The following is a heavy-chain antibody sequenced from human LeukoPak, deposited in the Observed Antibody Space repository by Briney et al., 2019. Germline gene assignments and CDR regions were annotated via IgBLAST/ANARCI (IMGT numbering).Heavy chain of an antibody. Sequence: PGGSLRLSCAASGFTFSRHWMSWVRQAPGKGLERVAHMNQDGSAIYSIDSVKGRFTISRDNDKNSLYLQMTGLTVAGTAVYYCARTVPGYPDDYFDYWGQGTLVTVSS. CDR1: GFTFSRHW. CDR3: ARTVPGYPDDYFDY. J-gene: IGHJ4*02. V-gene: IGHV3-7*01. D-gene: IGHD6-19*01. CDR2: MNQDGSAI.